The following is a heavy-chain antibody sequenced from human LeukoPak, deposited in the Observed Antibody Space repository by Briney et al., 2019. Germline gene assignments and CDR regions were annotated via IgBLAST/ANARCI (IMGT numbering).Heavy chain of an antibody. CDR3: AGGRIQLWLRHAYYFDY. D-gene: IGHD5-18*01. V-gene: IGHV4-34*08. J-gene: IGHJ4*02. CDR1: GFIFTDYY. Sequence: GSLRLSCSASGFIFTDYYMSWIRQPPGKGLEWIGEINHSGSTNYNPSLKSRVTISVDTSKNQFSLKLSSVTAADTAVYYCAGGRIQLWLRHAYYFDYWGQGTLVTVSS. CDR2: INHSGST.